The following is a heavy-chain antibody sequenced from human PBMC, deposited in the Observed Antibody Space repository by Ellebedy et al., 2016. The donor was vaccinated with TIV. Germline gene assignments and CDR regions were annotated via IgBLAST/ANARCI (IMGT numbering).Heavy chain of an antibody. CDR3: ARGEGWIDN. CDR2: TYGDNT. V-gene: IGHV3-53*01. CDR1: GFTVSSNY. D-gene: IGHD5-24*01. Sequence: GESLKISXAASGFTVSSNYMSWVRQAPGKGLEWVSVTYGDNTHYIDSVKGRFTISRDNAKNSLYLQMNSLRAEDTAVYFCARGEGWIDNWGQGTLVTVSS. J-gene: IGHJ4*02.